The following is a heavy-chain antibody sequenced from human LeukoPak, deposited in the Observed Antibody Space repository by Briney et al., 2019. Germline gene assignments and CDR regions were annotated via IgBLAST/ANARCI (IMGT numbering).Heavy chain of an antibody. CDR1: GLTFSSYA. CDR2: ISGSGRST. V-gene: IGHV3-23*01. Sequence: GGSLRLSCAASGLTFSSYAMSWVRQAPGKGLDWVSSISGSGRSTYYADSVKGRFTISRDNSKNTLYLQMNSLRAEDTAVYYCAKEVPGPVWLPYFDYWGPGTLVTVSS. D-gene: IGHD5-24*01. CDR3: AKEVPGPVWLPYFDY. J-gene: IGHJ4*02.